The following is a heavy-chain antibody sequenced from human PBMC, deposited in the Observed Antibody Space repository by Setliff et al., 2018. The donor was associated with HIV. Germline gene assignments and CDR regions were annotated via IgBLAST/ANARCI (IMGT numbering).Heavy chain of an antibody. Sequence: SETLSLTCTVSGGSISSGSYYWSWIRQPAGKGLEWIGHISTSGSTNYNPSLKSRVTLSVDTSKNLFSLRVTSVTAADTAIYYCATQWHSGISNYYVDYWGHGTLVTVSS. J-gene: IGHJ4*03. D-gene: IGHD3-16*01. CDR2: ISTSGST. CDR3: ATQWHSGISNYYVDY. CDR1: GGSISSGSYY. V-gene: IGHV4-61*09.